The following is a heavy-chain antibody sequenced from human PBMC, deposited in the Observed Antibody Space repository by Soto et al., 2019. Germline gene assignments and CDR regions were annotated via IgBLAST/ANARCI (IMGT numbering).Heavy chain of an antibody. CDR3: ASRYYDFWSGSGVDYYMDV. Sequence: SVKVSCKASGGTFSSYTISWVRQAPGQGLEWMGRIIPILGIANYAQKFQGRVTITADKSTSTAYMELSSLRSEDTAVYYCASRYYDFWSGSGVDYYMDVWGKGTTVTVSS. CDR1: GGTFSSYT. J-gene: IGHJ6*03. V-gene: IGHV1-69*02. D-gene: IGHD3-3*01. CDR2: IIPILGIA.